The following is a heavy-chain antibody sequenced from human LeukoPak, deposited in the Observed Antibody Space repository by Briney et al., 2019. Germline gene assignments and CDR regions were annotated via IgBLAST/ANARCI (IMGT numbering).Heavy chain of an antibody. CDR1: GGSIISSSYY. D-gene: IGHD3-9*01. Sequence: SETLSLTCTVSGGSIISSSYYWGWIRQPPGKGLEWIGSIYYSGNTDYNPSLKSRVTISVETSKNQFSLKLSSVTAADTAVCYCARLTGYSSESWFNPWGQGTLVTVSS. J-gene: IGHJ5*02. CDR2: IYYSGNT. CDR3: ARLTGYSSESWFNP. V-gene: IGHV4-39*07.